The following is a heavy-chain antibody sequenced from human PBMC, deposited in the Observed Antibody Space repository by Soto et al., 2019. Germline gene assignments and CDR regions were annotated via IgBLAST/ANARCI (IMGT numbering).Heavy chain of an antibody. V-gene: IGHV4-39*07. CDR3: ASALWFGELEVY. Sequence: SETLSLTCTVSGGSISSSSYYWGWIRQPPGKGLEWIGSIYYSGSTYYNPSLKSRVTISVDTSKNQFSLKLSSVTAADTAVYYWASALWFGELEVYWGQGTLVTVSS. CDR1: GGSISSSSYY. D-gene: IGHD3-10*01. CDR2: IYYSGST. J-gene: IGHJ4*02.